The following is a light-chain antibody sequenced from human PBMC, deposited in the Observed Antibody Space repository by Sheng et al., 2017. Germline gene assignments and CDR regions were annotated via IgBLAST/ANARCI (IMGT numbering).Light chain of an antibody. CDR3: QQRSNWPPT. J-gene: IGKJ3*01. CDR1: QSISSY. Sequence: EIVLTQSPGTLSLSPGERATLSCRASQSISSYLAWYQQKPGQAPRLLIYDAVSRATGVPARFSGSGSRTDFTLTISSLEPEDFAVYYCQQRSNWPPTFGPGTKVDIK. CDR2: DAV. V-gene: IGKV3-11*01.